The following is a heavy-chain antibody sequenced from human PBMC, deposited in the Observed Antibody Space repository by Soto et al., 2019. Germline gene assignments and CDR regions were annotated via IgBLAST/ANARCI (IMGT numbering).Heavy chain of an antibody. CDR3: AGGPLSSSWETDALDF. CDR1: GYTFTSYG. Sequence: QVQLVQSGAEVKKPGASLKVSCKASGYTFTSYGISWVRQAPGQGLEWMGWISAYNGNTNYEQKLQGRVTMTTDTSTSTAYTELRSLRSDDTAVYYCAGGPLSSSWETDALDFLGQWTMVTVSS. V-gene: IGHV1-18*01. D-gene: IGHD6-13*01. J-gene: IGHJ3*01. CDR2: ISAYNGNT.